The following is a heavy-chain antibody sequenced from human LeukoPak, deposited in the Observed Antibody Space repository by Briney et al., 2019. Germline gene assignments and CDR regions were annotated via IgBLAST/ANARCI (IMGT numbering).Heavy chain of an antibody. CDR3: ARSDVGATGGWFDP. CDR1: GGSISSSSYY. Sequence: SSETLSLTCTVSGGSISSSSYYWGWIRQPPGKGLEWIVSIYYSGSTYYNPSLKSRVTISVDTSKNQFSLKLSSVTAADTTVYYCARSDVGATGGWFDPWGQGTLVTVSS. V-gene: IGHV4-39*01. D-gene: IGHD1-26*01. CDR2: IYYSGST. J-gene: IGHJ5*02.